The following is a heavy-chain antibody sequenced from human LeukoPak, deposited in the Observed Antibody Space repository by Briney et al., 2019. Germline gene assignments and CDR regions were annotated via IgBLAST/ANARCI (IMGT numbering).Heavy chain of an antibody. CDR1: GFTFSNAW. J-gene: IGHJ4*02. Sequence: PGGSLRPSCAASGFTFSNAWMSWVRQAPGKGLEWVGRIKSKTDGGTTDYAAPVKGRFTISRDDSKNTLYLQMNSLKTEDTAVYYCTTTPYYDYIWGSYSDYWGQGTLVTVSS. CDR3: TTTPYYDYIWGSYSDY. CDR2: IKSKTDGGTT. V-gene: IGHV3-15*01. D-gene: IGHD3-16*01.